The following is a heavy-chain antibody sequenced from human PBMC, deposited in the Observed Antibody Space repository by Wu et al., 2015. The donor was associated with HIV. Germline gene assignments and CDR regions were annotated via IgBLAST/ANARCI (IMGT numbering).Heavy chain of an antibody. Sequence: QVQLVQSGAAVKSPGSSVRISCESSGGSFSNYVISWVRQAPGQGPEWMGGIIPILGTTNYAQKFQDRLTITTDESTSTAYMELNNLRFEDTGMYYCAGARDAQTSSQLLDSVGQGTLVTVSS. CDR2: IIPILGTT. D-gene: IGHD2-2*01. V-gene: IGHV1-69*05. CDR1: GGSFSNYV. CDR3: AGARDAQTSSQLLDS. J-gene: IGHJ4*02.